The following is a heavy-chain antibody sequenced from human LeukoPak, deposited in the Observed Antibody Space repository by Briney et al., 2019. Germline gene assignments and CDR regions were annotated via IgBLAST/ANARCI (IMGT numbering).Heavy chain of an antibody. CDR3: ARDGVTSTSWLYYYGMDV. J-gene: IGHJ6*02. CDR2: IKQDGSEK. V-gene: IGHV3-7*01. D-gene: IGHD2-2*01. CDR1: GFTFSSYW. Sequence: GGSLRLSCAASGFTFSSYWMSWVRQAPGKGLEWVANIKQDGSEKYYVDSVKGRFTISRDNAKNSLYLQMNSLRAEDTAVYYCARDGVTSTSWLYYYGMDVWGQGTTVTVSS.